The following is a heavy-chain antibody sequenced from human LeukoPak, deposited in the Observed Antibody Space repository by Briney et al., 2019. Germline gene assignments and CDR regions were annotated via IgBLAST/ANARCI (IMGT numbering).Heavy chain of an antibody. D-gene: IGHD6-19*01. V-gene: IGHV4-34*01. CDR1: GGSFSGYY. CDR3: ARGSNRVAVAGTAFYMDV. CDR2: INHSGST. Sequence: SETLSLTCAAYGGSFSGYYWSWIRQPPGKGLEWIGEINHSGSTNYNPSLKSRVTISVDTSKNQFSLKLSSVTAADTAVYYCARGSNRVAVAGTAFYMDVWGKGTTVTVSS. J-gene: IGHJ6*03.